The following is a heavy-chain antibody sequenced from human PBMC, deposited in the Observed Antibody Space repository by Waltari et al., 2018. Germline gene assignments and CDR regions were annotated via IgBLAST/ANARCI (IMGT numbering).Heavy chain of an antibody. CDR1: GFTFSSYA. D-gene: IGHD3-16*01. CDR2: LSYDGSNK. V-gene: IGHV3-30-3*01. J-gene: IGHJ4*02. Sequence: QVQLVESGGGVVQPGRSLRLSCAASGFTFSSYAMHWVRQAPGKGLEWVAVLSYDGSNKYYADSVKGRFTISRDNSKNTLYLQMNSLRAEDTAVYYCAREGKHDSFDYWGQGTLVTVSS. CDR3: AREGKHDSFDY.